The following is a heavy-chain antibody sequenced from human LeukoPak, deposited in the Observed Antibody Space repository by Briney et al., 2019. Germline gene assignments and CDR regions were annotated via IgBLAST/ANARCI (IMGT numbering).Heavy chain of an antibody. Sequence: PGGSLRLSCAASGFIFSYYGMHWVRQAPGKGLEWVAVIWYDGSNRYYADSLRGRFTISRDNSKNTLYLQMNSLTADDTAVYYCARDPLGVLSYFDSWGQGNLVTVSS. V-gene: IGHV3-33*01. D-gene: IGHD3-16*01. CDR3: ARDPLGVLSYFDS. CDR1: GFIFSYYG. J-gene: IGHJ4*02. CDR2: IWYDGSNR.